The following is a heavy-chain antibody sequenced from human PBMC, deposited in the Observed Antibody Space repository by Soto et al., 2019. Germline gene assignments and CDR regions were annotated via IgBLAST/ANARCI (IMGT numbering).Heavy chain of an antibody. Sequence: PGGSLRLSGAASGFKFSNYSISWVRQAPWKGLEWVSLISATGGGTYYADSVKGRFTIPRDNSHNTLYLQVHSLTAEDTAVYYCAKDRRAGGNSGLYFDFWGQGAQFTVSS. J-gene: IGHJ5*01. D-gene: IGHD3-16*01. CDR3: AKDRRAGGNSGLYFDF. CDR2: ISATGGGT. CDR1: GFKFSNYS. V-gene: IGHV3-23*01.